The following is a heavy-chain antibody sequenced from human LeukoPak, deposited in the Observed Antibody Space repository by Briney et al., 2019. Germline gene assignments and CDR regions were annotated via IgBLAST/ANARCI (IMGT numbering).Heavy chain of an antibody. J-gene: IGHJ6*03. CDR1: GFTFSNYW. V-gene: IGHV3-7*01. CDR3: ARDQKRVDTTMVDYYYYYYMDV. Sequence: PGGSLRLSCAGSGFTFSNYWMNWVRQAPGKGLEWVANIKEDGRDKFYVDSVKGRFTISRDNALNTLYLQMNNLRADDTAIYYCARDQKRVDTTMVDYYYYYYMDVWGKGTMVTVSS. CDR2: IKEDGRDK. D-gene: IGHD3-10*01.